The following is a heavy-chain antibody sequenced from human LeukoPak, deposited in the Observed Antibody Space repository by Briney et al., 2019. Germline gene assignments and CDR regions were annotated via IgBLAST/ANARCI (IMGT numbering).Heavy chain of an antibody. J-gene: IGHJ4*02. V-gene: IGHV4-39*01. CDR2: IYYSGST. D-gene: IGHD3-3*01. Sequence: SETLSLTCTVSGGSISSSSYYWGWIRQPPGKGLEWIGSIYYSGSTYYNPSLKSRVTISVDTSKNQFSLKLSSVTAADTAAYYCARHDYDFWSGYYKPPDYWGQGTLVTVSS. CDR3: ARHDYDFWSGYYKPPDY. CDR1: GGSISSSSYY.